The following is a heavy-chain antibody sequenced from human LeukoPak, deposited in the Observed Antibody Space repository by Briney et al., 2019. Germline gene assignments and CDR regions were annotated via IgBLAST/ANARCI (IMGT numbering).Heavy chain of an antibody. D-gene: IGHD3-3*01. J-gene: IGHJ4*02. Sequence: GGSLRLSCAASGFTFSNAWMSWVRQAPGKGLEWVGRIKSKTDGGTTDYAEPVKGRFTISRDDSKNTLYLQMNSLKTEDTAVYYCTTLEIFGVVNDYWGQGTLVTVSS. CDR1: GFTFSNAW. CDR3: TTLEIFGVVNDY. V-gene: IGHV3-15*01. CDR2: IKSKTDGGTT.